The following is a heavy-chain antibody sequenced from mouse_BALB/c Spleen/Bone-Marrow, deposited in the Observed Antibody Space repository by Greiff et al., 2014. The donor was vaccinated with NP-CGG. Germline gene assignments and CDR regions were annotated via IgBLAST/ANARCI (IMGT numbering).Heavy chain of an antibody. D-gene: IGHD2-4*01. CDR1: GFTFSTYA. Sequence: DVQLVESGGGLAKPGGSLQLSCAASGFTFSTYAMSWVRQTPEKRLEWVATISSSGSYTYYPDSVKGRFTISRDNAKNTLYLQKSSLRSEETAMFYCSRLRMITTYFDVWGAGTTVTVSS. CDR2: ISSSGSYT. CDR3: SRLRMITTYFDV. J-gene: IGHJ1*01. V-gene: IGHV5-9-3*01.